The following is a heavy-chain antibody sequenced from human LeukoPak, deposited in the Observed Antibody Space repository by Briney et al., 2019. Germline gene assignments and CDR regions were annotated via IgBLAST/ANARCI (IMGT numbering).Heavy chain of an antibody. CDR1: GFTLRSNW. V-gene: IGHV3-7*01. D-gene: IGHD6-13*01. J-gene: IGHJ4*02. Sequence: GGSLRLSSAASGFTLRSNWMRWVRQAPGKGLEWVANIKQDGSEKYYVDSVKGRFTISRDNAKNSLYLQMNSLRAEDTAGYYCARDGSSSWYTDYFDYWGQGTLVTVSS. CDR3: ARDGSSSWYTDYFDY. CDR2: IKQDGSEK.